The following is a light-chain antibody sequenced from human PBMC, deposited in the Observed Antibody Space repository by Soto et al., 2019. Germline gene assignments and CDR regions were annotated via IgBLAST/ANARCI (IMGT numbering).Light chain of an antibody. V-gene: IGKV3-15*01. CDR2: GAS. Sequence: EIVTTPSPATLSVSHGERATLSCRASQSVRSDLVWYQQKPGQAPRLLIYGASTRATAIPARYSGSGSGTEFNLTISSLQSEDFAVYYCQQYNNWPRTFGQGTKADIK. CDR1: QSVRSD. J-gene: IGKJ1*01. CDR3: QQYNNWPRT.